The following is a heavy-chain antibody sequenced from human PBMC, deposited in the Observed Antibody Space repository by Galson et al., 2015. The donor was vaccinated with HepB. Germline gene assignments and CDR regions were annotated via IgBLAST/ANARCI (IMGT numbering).Heavy chain of an antibody. V-gene: IGHV1-24*01. CDR1: GYTLTELS. CDR2: FDPEDGET. D-gene: IGHD3-10*01. CDR3: ATDRITMVQGVIIGGFDY. Sequence: SVKVSCKVSGYTLTELSMHWVRQAPGKGLEWMGGFDPEDGETIYAQKFQGRVTMTEDTSTDTAYMELSSLRSEDTAVYYCATDRITMVQGVIIGGFDYWGQGTLVTVSS. J-gene: IGHJ4*02.